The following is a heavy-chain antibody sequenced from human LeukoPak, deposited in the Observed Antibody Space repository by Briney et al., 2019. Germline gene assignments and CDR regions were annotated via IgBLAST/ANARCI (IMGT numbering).Heavy chain of an antibody. CDR1: GGTFSSYT. CDR2: IIPILGIA. D-gene: IGHD2-15*01. Sequence: GASVKVSFKASGGTFSSYTISWVRQAPGQGLERMGRIIPILGIANYAQKFQGRVTITADKSTSTAYMELSSLRSEDTAVYYCARDRGYCSGGSCYTVDWGQGTLVTVSS. J-gene: IGHJ4*02. CDR3: ARDRGYCSGGSCYTVD. V-gene: IGHV1-69*10.